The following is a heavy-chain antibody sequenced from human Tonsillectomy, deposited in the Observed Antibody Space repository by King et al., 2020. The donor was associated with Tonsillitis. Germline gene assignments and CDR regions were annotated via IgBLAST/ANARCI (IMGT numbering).Heavy chain of an antibody. Sequence: VQLVESGAEVKKPGASVKVSCKASGYTFTTYYMHWVRQAPGQGLEWMGIISPSGGSTIYAQKFQGRVTMTRDTSTSTVYMELSSLRSEDTAVYYCGSEYCSGSSCYFGDYYYYYGMDVWGQGTTVTVSS. CDR2: ISPSGGST. CDR3: GSEYCSGSSCYFGDYYYYYGMDV. CDR1: GYTFTTYY. V-gene: IGHV1-46*03. J-gene: IGHJ6*02. D-gene: IGHD2-15*01.